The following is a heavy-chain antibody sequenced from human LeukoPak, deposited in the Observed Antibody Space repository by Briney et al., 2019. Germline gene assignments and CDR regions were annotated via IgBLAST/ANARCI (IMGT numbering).Heavy chain of an antibody. V-gene: IGHV3-64*01. Sequence: GGSLRLSCAASGFTFSSYAMHWVRQAPGKGLEYVSAISSNGGSTYYANSVKGRFTISRDNSKNTLYLQMGSLRAEDVAVYYCARGTAMVINWGQGTLVTVSS. CDR2: ISSNGGST. J-gene: IGHJ4*02. CDR3: ARGTAMVIN. D-gene: IGHD5-18*01. CDR1: GFTFSSYA.